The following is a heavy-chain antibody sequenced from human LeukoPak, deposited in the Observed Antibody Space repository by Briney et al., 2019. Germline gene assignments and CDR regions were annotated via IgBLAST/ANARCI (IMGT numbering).Heavy chain of an antibody. J-gene: IGHJ6*03. Sequence: SETLSLTCTVSGGSISSSSYYWGWIRQPPGKGLEWIGNIYHSGSTYYNPSLKSRVTISVDTSKNRFSLKVSSVTAADTGVYYCARGIVVTDSHYYMDVWAKGPRSPSP. CDR2: IYHSGST. CDR1: GGSISSSSYY. CDR3: ARGIVVTDSHYYMDV. V-gene: IGHV4-39*07. D-gene: IGHD2-2*01.